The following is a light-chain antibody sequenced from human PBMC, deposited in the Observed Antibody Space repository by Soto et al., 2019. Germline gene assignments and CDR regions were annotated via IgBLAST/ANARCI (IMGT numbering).Light chain of an antibody. CDR3: SAWYDSLNGHYV. CDR2: SNN. CDR1: SSNIGSNT. Sequence: QSVLTQPPSASGTPGQRVTISCSGSSSNIGSNTVNWYQQLPGTAPKLLIYSNNQRPSGVPDLVSASKSGTSASLAIIGPQSEDEADYYCSAWYDSLNGHYVFGTGTKLTVL. J-gene: IGLJ1*01. V-gene: IGLV1-44*01.